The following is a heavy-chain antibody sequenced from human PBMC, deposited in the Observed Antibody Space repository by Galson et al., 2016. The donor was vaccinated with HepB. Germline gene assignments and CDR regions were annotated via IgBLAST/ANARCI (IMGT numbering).Heavy chain of an antibody. J-gene: IGHJ4*02. Sequence: SETLSLTCAVSGDSISNTSNNYWWSWVRQSPAKGLEWIGEIYQTATAHYNPSFTSRATISVDKSKNQISLRLGSVTAADTAVYYCTRETLGTTASMAFDYWGQGTLVSVSS. CDR3: TRETLGTTASMAFDY. CDR1: GDSISNTSNNYW. D-gene: IGHD1-26*01. CDR2: IYQTATA. V-gene: IGHV4-4*02.